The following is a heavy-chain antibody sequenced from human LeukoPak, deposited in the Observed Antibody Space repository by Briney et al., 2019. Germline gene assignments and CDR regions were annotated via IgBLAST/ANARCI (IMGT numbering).Heavy chain of an antibody. CDR3: ARQGGYGSGPSC. V-gene: IGHV3-7*01. CDR1: GFTSSSYW. CDR2: IKQDGSEK. Sequence: GGSLRLSCAASGFTSSSYWMSWVRQAPGKGLEWVANIKQDGSEKYYVDSVKGRFTISRDNAKNSLYLQMNSLRSEDTAVYYCARQGGYGSGPSCWGQGTLVTVSS. J-gene: IGHJ4*02. D-gene: IGHD3-10*01.